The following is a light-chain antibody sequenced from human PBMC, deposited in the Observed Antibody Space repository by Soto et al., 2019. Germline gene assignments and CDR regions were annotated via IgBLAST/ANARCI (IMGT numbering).Light chain of an antibody. CDR1: QGISNY. CDR3: QHLDSYPIT. Sequence: DIRLTQSPSFLSASVGDRVTITCRASQGISNYVLWYQQKPGKAPKLLIYAASTLQSGVASRFSGSGSGTEFTLTISSLQPEDCAIYYCQHLDSYPITFGQGTRLEIK. CDR2: AAS. J-gene: IGKJ5*01. V-gene: IGKV1-9*01.